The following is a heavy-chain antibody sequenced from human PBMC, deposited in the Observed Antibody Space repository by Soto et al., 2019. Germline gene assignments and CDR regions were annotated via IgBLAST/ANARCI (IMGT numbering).Heavy chain of an antibody. CDR2: VITLFGTA. Sequence: VQLMQSGAEVKKPGSSVMVSCKASGGTFSSHSINWVRQAPGQGLEWMGGVITLFGTANYAQNFQGRVTITADQSTSTAYMELNSLRSDDTAVYYCVREVGYGDFSAALLDWGQGTLVTVSS. CDR1: GGTFSSHS. CDR3: VREVGYGDFSAALLD. V-gene: IGHV1-69*01. D-gene: IGHD4-17*01. J-gene: IGHJ4*02.